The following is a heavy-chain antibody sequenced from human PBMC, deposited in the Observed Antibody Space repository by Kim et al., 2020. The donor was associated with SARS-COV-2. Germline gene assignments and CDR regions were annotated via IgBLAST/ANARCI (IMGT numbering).Heavy chain of an antibody. J-gene: IGHJ6*02. CDR2: IIPIFGTA. V-gene: IGHV1-69*13. D-gene: IGHD3-3*01. Sequence: SVKVSCKASGGTFSSYAISWVRQAPGQGLEWMGGIIPIFGTANYAQKFQGRVTITADESTSTAYMELSSLRSEDTAVYYCARRRVVISPIYYYYGMDVWGQGTTVTVSS. CDR1: GGTFSSYA. CDR3: ARRRVVISPIYYYYGMDV.